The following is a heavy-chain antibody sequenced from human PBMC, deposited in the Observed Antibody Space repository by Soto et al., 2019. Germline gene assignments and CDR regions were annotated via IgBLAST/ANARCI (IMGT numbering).Heavy chain of an antibody. J-gene: IGHJ4*02. CDR2: IYYSGST. V-gene: IGHV4-59*01. D-gene: IGHD3-3*01. Sequence: SETLSLTCTVSGGSISSYYWSWIRQPPGKGLEWIGYIYYSGSTNYNPSLKSRVTISVDTSKNQFSLKLSSVTAADTAVYYCARGPHYDFWSGYSFGEDYFEFLGQGNPVTVSS. CDR1: GGSISSYY. CDR3: ARGPHYDFWSGYSFGEDYFEF.